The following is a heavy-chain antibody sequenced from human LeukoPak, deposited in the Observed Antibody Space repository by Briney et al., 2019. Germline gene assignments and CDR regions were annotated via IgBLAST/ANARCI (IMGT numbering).Heavy chain of an antibody. CDR1: DGSIRRYY. CDR2: TSYSGST. D-gene: IGHD3-9*01. J-gene: IGHJ3*01. V-gene: IGHV4-59*01. CDR3: ARRPPGDWLNAFDV. Sequence: PSEPLSLTCSVSDGSIRRYYWSWIRQSPGKGLEWIGFTSYSGSTKYNPSLKSRVTISLEASMDQDSLYVSSVTAADTAVYYCARRPPGDWLNAFDVWGQGIMVTVSS.